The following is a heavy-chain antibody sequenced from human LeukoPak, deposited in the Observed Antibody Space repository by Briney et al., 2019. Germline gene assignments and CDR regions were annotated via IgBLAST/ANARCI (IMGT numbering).Heavy chain of an antibody. Sequence: ASVKVSCKASGYTFTGYYMHWVRQAPGQGLEWMGRINPNSGGTNYAQKFQGRVTMTRDTSISTAYMELSRLRSDDTAVYYCASASIAVAGSDAFDIWGQGTMVTVSS. V-gene: IGHV1-2*06. D-gene: IGHD6-19*01. CDR2: INPNSGGT. CDR1: GYTFTGYY. CDR3: ASASIAVAGSDAFDI. J-gene: IGHJ3*02.